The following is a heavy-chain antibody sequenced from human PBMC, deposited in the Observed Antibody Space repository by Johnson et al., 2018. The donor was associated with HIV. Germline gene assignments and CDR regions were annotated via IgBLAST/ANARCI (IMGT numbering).Heavy chain of an antibody. D-gene: IGHD2-15*01. J-gene: IGHJ3*02. Sequence: RLSCVASGFTFSNYGMHWVRQAPGKGLEWVAVISYDGSNKYYADSVKGRFTISRDNSKNTLYLQMNSLRAEDTAGYYCAKDPGRRDPHAFDIWGQGTMVTVSS. CDR2: ISYDGSNK. CDR1: GFTFSNYG. V-gene: IGHV3-30*18. CDR3: AKDPGRRDPHAFDI.